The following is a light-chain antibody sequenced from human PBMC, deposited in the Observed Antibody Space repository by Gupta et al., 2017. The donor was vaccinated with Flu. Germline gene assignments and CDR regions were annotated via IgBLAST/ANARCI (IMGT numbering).Light chain of an antibody. CDR3: QQYYAIPLT. Sequence: DIVMTQSPDSLAVSLGERATINCKSSQSVFYSSNNKNYLAWYQQKPGQPPKLVMKWASTREFGVPDRLSGSGSETDFTLTINSLQAEDVAIYYCQQYYAIPLTCGQGTRVEI. J-gene: IGKJ1*01. CDR1: QSVFYSSNNKNY. V-gene: IGKV4-1*01. CDR2: WAS.